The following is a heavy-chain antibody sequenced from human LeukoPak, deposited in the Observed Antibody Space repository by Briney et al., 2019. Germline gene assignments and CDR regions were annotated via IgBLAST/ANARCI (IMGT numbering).Heavy chain of an antibody. J-gene: IGHJ6*02. CDR3: ARVGCSSTSCYGSYYYYGMDV. D-gene: IGHD2-2*01. Sequence: PSETLSLTCAVYGGSFSGYYWSWIRQPPGKGLEWIGEINHSGSTNYNPSLKSRVTISVDTSKNQFSLKLSSVTAADMAVYYCARVGCSSTSCYGSYYYYGMDVWGQGTTVTVSS. CDR1: GGSFSGYY. CDR2: INHSGST. V-gene: IGHV4-34*01.